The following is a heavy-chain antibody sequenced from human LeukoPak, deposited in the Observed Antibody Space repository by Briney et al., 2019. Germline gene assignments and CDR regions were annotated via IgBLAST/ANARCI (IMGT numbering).Heavy chain of an antibody. Sequence: SETLSLACTVSGGSVSSGSYYWSWIRQPPGKGLEWIGYIYYSGSTNYNPSLKSRVTISVDTSKNQFSLKLSSVTAADTAVYYCARVPIDFWSGHVDYWGQGTLVTVSS. CDR3: ARVPIDFWSGHVDY. CDR1: GGSVSSGSYY. J-gene: IGHJ4*02. V-gene: IGHV4-61*01. CDR2: IYYSGST. D-gene: IGHD3-3*01.